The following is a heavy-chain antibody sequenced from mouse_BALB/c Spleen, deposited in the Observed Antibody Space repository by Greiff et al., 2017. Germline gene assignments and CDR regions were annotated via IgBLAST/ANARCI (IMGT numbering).Heavy chain of an antibody. CDR3: ARYYGSSYGIAY. J-gene: IGHJ3*01. V-gene: IGHV5-9-4*01. CDR2: ISSGGSYT. D-gene: IGHD1-1*01. CDR1: GFTFSSYA. Sequence: EVKLMESGGGLVKPGGSLKLSCAASGFTFSSYAMSWVRQSPEKRLEWVAEISSGGSYTYYPDTVTGRFTISRDNAKNTLYLEMSSLRSEDTAMYYCARYYGSSYGIAYWGQGTLVTVSA.